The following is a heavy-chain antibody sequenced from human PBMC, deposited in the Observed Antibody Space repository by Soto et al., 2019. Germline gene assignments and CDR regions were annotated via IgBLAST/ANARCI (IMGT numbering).Heavy chain of an antibody. CDR1: GGSISSYY. CDR3: ARDAGGLYDSSGYSNWFDP. CDR2: IYYSGST. D-gene: IGHD3-22*01. V-gene: IGHV4-59*01. J-gene: IGHJ5*02. Sequence: SETLSLTCTVSGGSISSYYWSWIRQPPGKGLEWIGYIYYSGSTNYNPSLKSRVTISVDTSKNQFSLKLSSVTAADTAVYYCARDAGGLYDSSGYSNWFDPWGQGTLVTVSS.